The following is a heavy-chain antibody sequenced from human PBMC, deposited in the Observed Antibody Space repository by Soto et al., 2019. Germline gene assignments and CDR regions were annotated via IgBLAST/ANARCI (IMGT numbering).Heavy chain of an antibody. D-gene: IGHD6-19*01. V-gene: IGHV1-2*04. CDR3: ARGSRIAVAGNPFSDY. CDR1: GYIFTGYY. Sequence: QVQLVQSGAEVKKPGASVKVSCKASGYIFTGYYMHWVRQAPGQGLEWMGWINPNSGDTNYAQKFQGWVTMTRDTYISTGYMELSRLTFDDTAVYYCARGSRIAVAGNPFSDYWGQGTLVTVSS. J-gene: IGHJ4*02. CDR2: INPNSGDT.